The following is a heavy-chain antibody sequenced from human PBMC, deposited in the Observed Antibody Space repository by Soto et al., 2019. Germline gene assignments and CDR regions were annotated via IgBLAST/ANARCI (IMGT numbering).Heavy chain of an antibody. D-gene: IGHD4-17*01. CDR1: GGSISSYY. J-gene: IGHJ4*02. CDR3: ARSWVTTYPDY. CDR2: IYYSGST. V-gene: IGHV4-59*01. Sequence: SETLSLTCTVSGGSISSYYWSWIRQPPGKGLEWIGYIYYSGSTNYNPSLKSRVTISVDTSKNQFSLKLSSVTAADTAVYYCARSWVTTYPDYWGQGTLVTVSS.